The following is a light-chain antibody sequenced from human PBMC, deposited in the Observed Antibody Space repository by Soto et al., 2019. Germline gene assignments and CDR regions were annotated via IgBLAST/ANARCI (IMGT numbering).Light chain of an antibody. CDR1: QGISNS. CDR3: QQLIRCPTT. Sequence: IQLTQSPSSRSASVGDRVTITCRASQGISNSLAWYQQKPGKAPKLLMYLASTVQSWVPSRFSGIGSVTNFTLTISSLHPEDFATYYCQQLIRCPTTCGQGTKVEIK. CDR2: LAS. V-gene: IGKV1-9*01. J-gene: IGKJ1*01.